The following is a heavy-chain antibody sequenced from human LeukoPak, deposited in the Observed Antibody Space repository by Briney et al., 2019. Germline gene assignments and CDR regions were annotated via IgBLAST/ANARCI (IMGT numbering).Heavy chain of an antibody. CDR1: GVSISSSDYY. J-gene: IGHJ5*02. Sequence: SETPSLTCTVSGVSISSSDYYWGWIRQPPGKGLEWIGSIYYGGSTYYNPSLKSRVTISVDTSMSQFSLKLSFVTTADTAVYYCARALGYCSGGSCTRGYNWFDPWGQGTLVTVPS. CDR3: ARALGYCSGGSCTRGYNWFDP. CDR2: IYYGGST. D-gene: IGHD2-15*01. V-gene: IGHV4-39*01.